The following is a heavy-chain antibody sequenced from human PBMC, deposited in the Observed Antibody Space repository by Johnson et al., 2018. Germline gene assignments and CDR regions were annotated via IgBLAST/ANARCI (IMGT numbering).Heavy chain of an antibody. CDR1: RFTFDDFA. J-gene: IGHJ1*01. CDR2: IGWNGVNM. Sequence: VQLVQSGGGLAQPGRSLRLSCAASRFTFDDFAMDRARQAPGKGLEWVSRIGWNGVNMGYADSVKGRFTLSRDNAKNTLYLQMNSLRVEDTAVYYCANVPTRRRGYFQHWGQGTLVTVSS. CDR3: ANVPTRRRGYFQH. V-gene: IGHV3-9*01. D-gene: IGHD3-22*01.